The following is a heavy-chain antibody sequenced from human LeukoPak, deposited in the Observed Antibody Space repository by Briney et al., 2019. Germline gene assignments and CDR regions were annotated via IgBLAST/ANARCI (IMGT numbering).Heavy chain of an antibody. CDR3: ARRHVQYTSSSDPYYFDY. V-gene: IGHV4-34*01. J-gene: IGHJ4*02. CDR1: GGSFSGYY. D-gene: IGHD6-6*01. CDR2: INHSGST. Sequence: SETLSLTCAVYGGSFSGYYWSWVRQPPGKGLEWIGEINHSGSTNYNPSLKSRVTISVDTSKNQFSLKLSSVTAADTAVYFCARRHVQYTSSSDPYYFDYWGQGTLVTVSS.